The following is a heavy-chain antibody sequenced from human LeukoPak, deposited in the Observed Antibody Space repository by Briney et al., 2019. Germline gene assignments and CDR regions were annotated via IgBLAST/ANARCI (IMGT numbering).Heavy chain of an antibody. V-gene: IGHV3-33*01. CDR2: IWYDGSNK. CDR3: ARDRGSATSAYYFDY. CDR1: GFTFSSYG. Sequence: GRSLRLSCAASGFTFSSYGMHWVRQAPGKGLEWVAVIWYDGSNKYYADSVKGRFTISRDNSKNTLYLQMNSLRAEDTAVYYCARDRGSATSAYYFDYWGQGTLVTVSS. J-gene: IGHJ4*02. D-gene: IGHD1-26*01.